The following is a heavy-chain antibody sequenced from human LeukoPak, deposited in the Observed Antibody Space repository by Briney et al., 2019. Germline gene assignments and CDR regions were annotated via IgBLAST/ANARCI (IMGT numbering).Heavy chain of an antibody. J-gene: IGHJ6*03. Sequence: GGSLRLSCAASGFSFSSYGMHWVRQAPGKGLEWVAFIRYDGSNKYYADSVKGRFTISRDNSKNTLYLQMNSLRPEDTAVYYCATSAVVGATSYYYMDVWGKGTTVTVSS. D-gene: IGHD1-26*01. CDR1: GFSFSSYG. CDR3: ATSAVVGATSYYYMDV. V-gene: IGHV3-30*02. CDR2: IRYDGSNK.